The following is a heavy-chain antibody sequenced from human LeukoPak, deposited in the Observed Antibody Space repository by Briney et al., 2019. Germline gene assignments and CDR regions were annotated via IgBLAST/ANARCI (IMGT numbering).Heavy chain of an antibody. Sequence: GGSLSLSCAGSGFTFTSHWVYWVRQAPRRGLVWVSRTNPDGSTTAYADSVRGRFTISRDNAKYTVYLQMNSLRTEDTAMYYCVSTGFDIWGQGTMVTVSS. J-gene: IGHJ3*02. CDR1: GFTFTSHW. V-gene: IGHV3-74*01. D-gene: IGHD1-1*01. CDR2: TNPDGSTT. CDR3: VSTGFDI.